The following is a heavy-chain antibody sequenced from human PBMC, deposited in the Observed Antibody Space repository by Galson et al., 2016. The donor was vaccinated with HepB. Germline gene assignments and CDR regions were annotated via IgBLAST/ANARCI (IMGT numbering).Heavy chain of an antibody. CDR2: ISGSGGST. D-gene: IGHD6-13*01. V-gene: IGHV3-23*01. J-gene: IGHJ5*02. CDR3: AKGRSLSAAVSIWFDP. CDR1: GFTFSSYG. Sequence: SLRLSCAASGFTFSSYGMYWVRQAPGKGLEWVSSISGSGGSTFYADSVKGRFTISRDNSKNTVYLQMNSLRVEDTAVYYCAKGRSLSAAVSIWFDPWGQGTLVTVSS.